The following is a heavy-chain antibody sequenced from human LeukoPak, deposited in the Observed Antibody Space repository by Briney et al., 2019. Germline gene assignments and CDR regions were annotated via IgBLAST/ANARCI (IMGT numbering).Heavy chain of an antibody. J-gene: IGHJ6*02. V-gene: IGHV3-43*02. CDR1: GFTFNNNA. CDR2: IGGDGDPI. Sequence: GGSLRLSCAASGFTFNNNAMHWVRQAPGKGLEWVSLIGGDGDPIFYADSVKGRFTISRDNSKNSLYLQMNSLRPEDTALYYCAKDLTYYYDSDGYYYAGRDFHYGMDVWGQGTTVTVSS. D-gene: IGHD3-22*01. CDR3: AKDLTYYYDSDGYYYAGRDFHYGMDV.